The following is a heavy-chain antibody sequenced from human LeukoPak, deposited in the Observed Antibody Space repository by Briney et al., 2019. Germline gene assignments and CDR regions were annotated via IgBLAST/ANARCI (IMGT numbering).Heavy chain of an antibody. J-gene: IGHJ4*02. CDR1: GGTFSSYA. CDR3: ARDRGDTMVRGVITIDY. D-gene: IGHD3-10*01. CDR2: IIPIFGTA. Sequence: SVKVSCEASGGTFSSYAISWVRQAPGQGLEWMGGIIPIFGTANYAQKFQGRVTITADKSTSTAYMELSSLRSEDTAVYYCARDRGDTMVRGVITIDYWGQGTLVTVSS. V-gene: IGHV1-69*06.